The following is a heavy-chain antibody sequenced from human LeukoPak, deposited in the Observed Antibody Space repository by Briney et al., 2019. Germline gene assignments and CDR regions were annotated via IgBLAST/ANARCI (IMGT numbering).Heavy chain of an antibody. Sequence: GGSLRLPCSASGFAFSSFPMHWVRQAPGKGLEYVSVIRSNGENTEYADSVKGRFTISRDNSKNTLYLQMNSLRAEDTAVYYCASYGDYGRGYYGMDVWGQGTTVTVSS. CDR2: IRSNGENT. D-gene: IGHD4-17*01. V-gene: IGHV3-64*04. J-gene: IGHJ6*02. CDR3: ASYGDYGRGYYGMDV. CDR1: GFAFSSFP.